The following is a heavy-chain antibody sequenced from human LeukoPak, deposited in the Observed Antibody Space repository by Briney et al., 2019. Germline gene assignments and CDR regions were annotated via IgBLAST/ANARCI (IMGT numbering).Heavy chain of an antibody. CDR3: ARGPDVDTAMVLGGDY. J-gene: IGHJ4*02. CDR1: GFTFSSYW. Sequence: GGSLRLSCAAAGFTFSSYWMHWVRQPAGRGRVWVSRINSDGSSTSYADSVKGRFTISRDNAKNTLYLQMNSLRAEDTAVYYCARGPDVDTAMVLGGDYWGQGNLVTVSS. D-gene: IGHD5-18*01. CDR2: INSDGSST. V-gene: IGHV3-74*01.